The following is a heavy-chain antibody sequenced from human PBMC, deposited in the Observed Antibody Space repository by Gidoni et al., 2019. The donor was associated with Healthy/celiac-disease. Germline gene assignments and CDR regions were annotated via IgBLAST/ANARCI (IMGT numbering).Heavy chain of an antibody. CDR1: GFTFSDHY. J-gene: IGHJ6*02. CDR3: ARESRYCSGGSCYRSVRYYYGMDV. Sequence: EVQLVESGGGLVQPGGSLRLSCAASGFTFSDHYMDWVRQAPGKGLEWVGRTRNKANSYTTEYAASVKGRFTISRDDSKNSLYLQMNSLKTEDTAVYYCARESRYCSGGSCYRSVRYYYGMDVWGQGTTVTVSS. CDR2: TRNKANSYTT. D-gene: IGHD2-15*01. V-gene: IGHV3-72*01.